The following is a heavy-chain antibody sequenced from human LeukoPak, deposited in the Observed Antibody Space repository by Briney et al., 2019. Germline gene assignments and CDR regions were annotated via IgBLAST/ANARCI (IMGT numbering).Heavy chain of an antibody. V-gene: IGHV3-30*18. J-gene: IGHJ3*01. CDR3: AKLGYSSGWYDFQIDAFDF. CDR2: ISYDGSNK. D-gene: IGHD6-19*01. CDR1: GFSFSSYG. Sequence: GRSLRLSCAASGFSFSSYGMHWVRQAPGKGLEWVAVISYDGSNKFYADSVKGRFTISRDNSQNTLYLQMNSLRAEDTAVYYCAKLGYSSGWYDFQIDAFDFWGQGTMVTVSS.